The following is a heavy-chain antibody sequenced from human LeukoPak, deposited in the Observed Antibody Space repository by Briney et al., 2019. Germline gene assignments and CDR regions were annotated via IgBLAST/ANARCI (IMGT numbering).Heavy chain of an antibody. J-gene: IGHJ4*02. CDR2: ITGDGTTT. CDR3: AKMQGYFDY. Sequence: PGGSLRLSCEASGLTFSSYGMSWVRQAPGKGLQWVSAITGDGTTTYYADSVKGRFTISRDNSKNMLHLQMSSLRAEDTAVYYCAKMQGYFDYWGQGTLVPVSS. V-gene: IGHV3-23*01. CDR1: GLTFSSYG.